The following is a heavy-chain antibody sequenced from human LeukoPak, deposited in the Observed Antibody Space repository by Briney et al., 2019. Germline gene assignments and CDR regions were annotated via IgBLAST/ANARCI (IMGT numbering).Heavy chain of an antibody. Sequence: NTSETLSLTCTVSGGSISSNSHYWGWIRQPPGKGLEWIGYIYYSGSTNYNPSLKSRVTISVDTSKNQFSLKLSSVTAADTAVYHCARGHPTLGVGYSYGRGLHWFDPWGQGTLVTVSS. CDR3: ARGHPTLGVGYSYGRGLHWFDP. CDR1: GGSISSNSHY. V-gene: IGHV4-61*05. CDR2: IYYSGST. D-gene: IGHD5-18*01. J-gene: IGHJ5*02.